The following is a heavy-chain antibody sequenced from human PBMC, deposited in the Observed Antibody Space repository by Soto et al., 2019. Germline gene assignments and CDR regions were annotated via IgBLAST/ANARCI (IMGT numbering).Heavy chain of an antibody. D-gene: IGHD2-15*01. CDR3: AREEGYCSGGSCYPDAFDI. CDR1: GFTFSSYA. CDR2: ISYDGGNK. J-gene: IGHJ3*02. Sequence: QVQLVESGGGVVQPGRSLRLSCAASGFTFSSYAMHWVRQAPGKGLEWVAVISYDGGNKYYADSVKGRFTISRDKSKNTLYLLMNSLRAEDTAVYYCAREEGYCSGGSCYPDAFDIWGQGTMVTVSS. V-gene: IGHV3-30-3*01.